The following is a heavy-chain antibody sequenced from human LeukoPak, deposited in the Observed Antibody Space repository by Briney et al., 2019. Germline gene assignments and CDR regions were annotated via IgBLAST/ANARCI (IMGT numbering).Heavy chain of an antibody. CDR1: GFIFTNYF. CDR2: LKHDGSEK. V-gene: IGHV3-7*01. D-gene: IGHD3-3*01. CDR3: ATDRGWRTSGYYLYYFEY. Sequence: GGSLRLSCAASGFIFTNYFMSWVRQAPGRGLEWVASLKHDGSEKYYVDSVRGRFTISRDNTMNSLYLQMSSLRAEDTAVYYCATDRGWRTSGYYLYYFEYWGQGTLVTYSS. J-gene: IGHJ4*02.